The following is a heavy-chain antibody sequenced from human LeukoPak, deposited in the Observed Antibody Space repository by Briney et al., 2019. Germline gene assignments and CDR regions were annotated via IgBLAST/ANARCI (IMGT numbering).Heavy chain of an antibody. CDR3: ARTAEYDNTWYYFDY. D-gene: IGHD3-22*01. J-gene: IGHJ4*02. V-gene: IGHV6-1*01. CDR2: TYYRSKWYD. CDR1: GDSVSSNSAA. Sequence: SQTLSLTCAISGDSVSSNSAAWNWIRQSPSRGFEWLGRTYYRSKWYDDYAVSVKSRITINADTSKNQFSLQLNSVTPEDTAVYYCARTAEYDNTWYYFDYWGQGTLVTVSS.